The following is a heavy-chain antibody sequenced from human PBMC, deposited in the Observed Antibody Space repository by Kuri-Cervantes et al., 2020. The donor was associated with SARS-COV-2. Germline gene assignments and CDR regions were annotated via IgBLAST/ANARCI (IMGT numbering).Heavy chain of an antibody. V-gene: IGHV3-21*01. CDR2: ISSSSSQR. Sequence: GESLKISCAASGFTFSTYSMTWVRQAPGKGLEWVSSISSSSSQRYYVDSVKGRFTISRDNAKNSLYLQMNSLRAEDTAVYYCARCPSSSWYSDAFDIWGQGTMVTVSS. CDR3: ARCPSSSWYSDAFDI. CDR1: GFTFSTYS. D-gene: IGHD6-13*01. J-gene: IGHJ3*02.